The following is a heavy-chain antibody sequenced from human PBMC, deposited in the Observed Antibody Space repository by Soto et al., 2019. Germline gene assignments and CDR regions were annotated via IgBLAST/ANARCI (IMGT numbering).Heavy chain of an antibody. Sequence: EEQLLESGGGLVQPGGSLRLSCAASGFVFGTYAMNWVRQAPGKGLEWVSTISGDDGTTFYTYYSDSVKGRFTISRDNAKDTLHLQMDGLRADDTAVYYCAQDGSSGNSYYGFDVWGQGTTVTVSS. CDR1: GFVFGTYA. J-gene: IGHJ6*02. CDR3: AQDGSSGNSYYGFDV. D-gene: IGHD3-22*01. V-gene: IGHV3-23*01. CDR2: ISGDDGTTFYT.